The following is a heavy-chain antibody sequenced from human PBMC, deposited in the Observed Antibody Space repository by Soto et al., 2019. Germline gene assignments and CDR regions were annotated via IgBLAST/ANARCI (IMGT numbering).Heavy chain of an antibody. CDR3: ARLAGDSSSANTPGKLGYNYMDV. V-gene: IGHV4-34*01. J-gene: IGHJ6*03. D-gene: IGHD6-13*01. Sequence: SETLSLTCAVYGGSFSGYYWSWIRQPPGKGLEWIGEINHSGSTNYNPSLKSRVTISVDTSKNQFSLKLSSVTAADTAVYYCARLAGDSSSANTPGKLGYNYMDVWGKGTTVTVSS. CDR1: GGSFSGYY. CDR2: INHSGST.